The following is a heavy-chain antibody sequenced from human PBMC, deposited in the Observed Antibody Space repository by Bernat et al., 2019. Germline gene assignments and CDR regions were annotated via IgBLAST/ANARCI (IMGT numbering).Heavy chain of an antibody. Sequence: VQLVESGGGVVQPGRSLRLSCAASGFTFSSYVMSWVRQAPGKGLEWVSTISGSGGSTYYADSVKGRFTISRDNSKNTLYLQMNSLRAEDTAVYYCAKGSTVTQQPLFDYWGQGTLVTVSS. V-gene: IGHV3-23*04. CDR2: ISGSGGST. D-gene: IGHD4-17*01. CDR3: AKGSTVTQQPLFDY. CDR1: GFTFSSYV. J-gene: IGHJ4*02.